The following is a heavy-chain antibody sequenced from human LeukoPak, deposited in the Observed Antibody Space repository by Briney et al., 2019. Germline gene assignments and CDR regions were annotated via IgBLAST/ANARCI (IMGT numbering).Heavy chain of an antibody. CDR1: GGSISSGTYD. CDR2: IYYSGST. J-gene: IGHJ6*03. Sequence: SETLSLTCTVSGGSISSGTYDWGWIRQPPGKGLEWIGNIYYSGSTYYNSSLKSPVTKSIYTCKTQFSLKVNAVTASDTAGYYCARYLGYYYYYMAVWGKSATVSVS. V-gene: IGHV4-39*01. CDR3: ARYLGYYYYYMAV.